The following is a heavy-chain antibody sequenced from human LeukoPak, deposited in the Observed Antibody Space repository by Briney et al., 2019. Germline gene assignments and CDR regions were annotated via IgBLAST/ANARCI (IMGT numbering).Heavy chain of an antibody. CDR1: GGSISSSSYY. J-gene: IGHJ4*02. CDR2: IYYSGST. CDR3: ARVRGYCSGATCYDIIDY. V-gene: IGHV4-39*07. D-gene: IGHD2-15*01. Sequence: SETLSLTCTVSGGSISSSSYYWGWIRQPPGKGLEWIGSIYYSGSTYYNPSLKSRLTISIDTSKNQFFLRLNSVTAADTAVYYCARVRGYCSGATCYDIIDYWGQGTLVTVSS.